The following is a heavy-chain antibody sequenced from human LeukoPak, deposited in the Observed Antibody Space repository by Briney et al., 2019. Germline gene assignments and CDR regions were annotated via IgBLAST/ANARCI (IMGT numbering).Heavy chain of an antibody. CDR2: ISSSSSSTI. J-gene: IGHJ4*02. D-gene: IGHD6-19*01. CDR3: ARQTEKVQWLVRDY. V-gene: IGHV3-48*01. Sequence: PGGSLRLSCAASGFTFSSYSMNWVRQAPGKGLEWVSYISSSSSSTIYYADSVKGRFTISRDNAKNSLYLQMNSLRAEDTAVYYCARQTEKVQWLVRDYWGQGTLVTVSS. CDR1: GFTFSSYS.